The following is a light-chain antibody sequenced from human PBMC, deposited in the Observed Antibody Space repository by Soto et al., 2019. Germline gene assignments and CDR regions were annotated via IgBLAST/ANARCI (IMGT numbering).Light chain of an antibody. V-gene: IGKV3-20*01. Sequence: EIVLTQSPGTLSVSPGERATLSCRASQTVSSNNLAWYQQKPGQAPSLLIYGTSSRATGIPDRFSGSGSGTAFTLTIGRLEPLDSVIYYCQQYVSWTFGEGTKVEI. CDR3: QQYVSWT. CDR2: GTS. CDR1: QTVSSNN. J-gene: IGKJ1*01.